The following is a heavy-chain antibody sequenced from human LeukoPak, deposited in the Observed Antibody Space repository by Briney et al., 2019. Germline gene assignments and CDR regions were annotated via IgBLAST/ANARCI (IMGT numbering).Heavy chain of an antibody. CDR1: GFTFSSYE. D-gene: IGHD3-10*01. CDR3: ASMVRGNFDY. CDR2: ISSSGSTI. V-gene: IGHV3-48*03. J-gene: IGHJ4*02. Sequence: PGGSLRLSCAASGFTFSSYEMNWVRLAPGKGLEWVSYISSSGSTIYYADSVKGRFTISRDNAKNSLYLQMNSLRAEDTAVYYCASMVRGNFDYWGQGTLVTVSS.